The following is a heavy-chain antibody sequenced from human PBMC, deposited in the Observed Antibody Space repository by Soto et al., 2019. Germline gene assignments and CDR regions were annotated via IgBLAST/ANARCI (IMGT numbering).Heavy chain of an antibody. D-gene: IGHD3-10*01. CDR1: GFTFSTPD. J-gene: IGHJ5*02. CDR2: IDGSGGST. CDR3: VKNSGWFNP. Sequence: VQLLQSGGGLVQPGGSLKLSCAASGFTFSTPDMSWVRQAPGEGLEWVSTIDGSGGSTYYADSAKGRFTISRDNSRNTVYLQMNSLRGDDTALYYCVKNSGWFNPWGQGALVTVSS. V-gene: IGHV3-23*01.